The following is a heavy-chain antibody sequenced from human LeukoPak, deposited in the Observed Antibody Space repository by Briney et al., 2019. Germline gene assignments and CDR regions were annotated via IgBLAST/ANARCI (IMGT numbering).Heavy chain of an antibody. Sequence: GGSLRLSCAASGFTFSSYAMSWVRQAPGKGLEWVSAISGSGGSTYYADSVKGRFTISRGNSKNTLYLQMNSLRAEDTAVYYCAKDAYYYDSSGYYFANYFDYWGQGTLVTVSS. D-gene: IGHD3-22*01. V-gene: IGHV3-23*01. J-gene: IGHJ4*02. CDR3: AKDAYYYDSSGYYFANYFDY. CDR2: ISGSGGST. CDR1: GFTFSSYA.